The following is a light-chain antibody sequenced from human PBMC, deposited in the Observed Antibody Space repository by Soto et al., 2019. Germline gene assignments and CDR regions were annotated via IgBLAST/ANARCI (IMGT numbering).Light chain of an antibody. CDR1: SSNIGNNY. Sequence: QSVLTQPPSVSAAPGQKVTISCSGSSSNIGNNYVSWYQQLPGTAPKLLIYDNNKRPSGIPDRFSGSKSGTSATLGITGLQTEDEADYYCGMWDSSLSDARVVIGGGTKLTVL. V-gene: IGLV1-51*01. CDR3: GMWDSSLSDARVV. CDR2: DNN. J-gene: IGLJ2*01.